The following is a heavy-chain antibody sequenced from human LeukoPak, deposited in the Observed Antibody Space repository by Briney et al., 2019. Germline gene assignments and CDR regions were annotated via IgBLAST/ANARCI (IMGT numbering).Heavy chain of an antibody. D-gene: IGHD6-19*01. Sequence: PGGSLRLSCSASGFTFSNFALHWVRQAPGKGLEWVSAISGSGGSTYYADTVKGRFTISRDNSKNTLYLQMNSLRAEDTAVYYCAKETYQQWLKGHDAFDIWGQGTMVTVSS. CDR1: GFTFSNFA. J-gene: IGHJ3*02. CDR3: AKETYQQWLKGHDAFDI. CDR2: ISGSGGST. V-gene: IGHV3-23*01.